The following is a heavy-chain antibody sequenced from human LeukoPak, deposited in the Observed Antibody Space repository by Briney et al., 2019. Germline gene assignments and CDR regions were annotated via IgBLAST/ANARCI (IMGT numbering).Heavy chain of an antibody. J-gene: IGHJ4*02. D-gene: IGHD1-26*01. CDR3: ARSVGATPNFDY. CDR1: GGSFSGYY. Sequence: SETLSLTCAVYGGSFSGYYWGWIRQPPGKGLEWIGEINHSGSTNYNPSLKSRVTISVDTSKNQFSLKLSSVTAADTAVYYCARSVGATPNFDYWGQGTLVTVSS. CDR2: INHSGST. V-gene: IGHV4-34*01.